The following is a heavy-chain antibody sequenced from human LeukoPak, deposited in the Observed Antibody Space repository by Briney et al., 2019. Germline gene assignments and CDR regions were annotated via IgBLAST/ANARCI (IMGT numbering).Heavy chain of an antibody. CDR1: GFTFSSCV. CDR3: AKDPIFSGSYGVFDS. V-gene: IGHV3-23*01. Sequence: GGSLRLSCAASGFTFSSCVMSWVRQAPGKGLEWVSTIIDSGNSIYYADSVEGRFTISRDNSKDTLYLQMDSLRAGDTAVYYCAKDPIFSGSYGVFDSWGQGTLVTVSS. CDR2: IIDSGNSI. J-gene: IGHJ4*02. D-gene: IGHD1-26*01.